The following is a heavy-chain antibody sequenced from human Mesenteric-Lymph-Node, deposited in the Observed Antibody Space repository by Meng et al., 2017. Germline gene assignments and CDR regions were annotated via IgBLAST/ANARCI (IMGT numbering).Heavy chain of an antibody. J-gene: IGHJ4*02. Sequence: QVQLQESGPGLVKPSQTLSLICTVSGGSRSSGDYYWSWIRQPPGKGLEWIGYIYYSGSTYYNPSLKSRVTISVDTSKNQFSLRLSAVTAADTAVYYCARDIGVATSIAGFVYWGQGTLVTVSS. CDR3: ARDIGVATSIAGFVY. V-gene: IGHV4-30-4*01. D-gene: IGHD5-12*01. CDR1: GGSRSSGDYY. CDR2: IYYSGST.